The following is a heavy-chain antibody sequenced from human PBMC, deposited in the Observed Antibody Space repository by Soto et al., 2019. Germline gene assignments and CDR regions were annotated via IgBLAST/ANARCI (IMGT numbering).Heavy chain of an antibody. Sequence: ASVKVSCKASGYTFTSYAMHWVRQAPGQRLEWMGRINAGNGNTKYSQKFQGRVTITRDTSASTAYMELSSLRSEDTAVYYCARDPLYSSSWYLFDYWGQGTLVTVSS. CDR3: ARDPLYSSSWYLFDY. J-gene: IGHJ4*02. V-gene: IGHV1-3*01. CDR2: INAGNGNT. CDR1: GYTFTSYA. D-gene: IGHD6-13*01.